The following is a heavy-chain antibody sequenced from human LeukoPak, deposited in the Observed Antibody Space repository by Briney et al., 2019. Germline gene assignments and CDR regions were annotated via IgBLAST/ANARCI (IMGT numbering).Heavy chain of an antibody. V-gene: IGHV3-48*03. CDR2: ISSSGSTI. J-gene: IGHJ4*02. D-gene: IGHD5-24*01. CDR3: ARESRDAYNKGSFDY. CDR1: GFTFSSYE. Sequence: GGSLRLSCAASGFTFSSYEMNWVRQAPGKGLEWVSYISSSGSTIYYADSVKGRFTISRDNAKNSLYLQMNSLRAEDTAVYYCARESRDAYNKGSFDYWGQGTLVTVSS.